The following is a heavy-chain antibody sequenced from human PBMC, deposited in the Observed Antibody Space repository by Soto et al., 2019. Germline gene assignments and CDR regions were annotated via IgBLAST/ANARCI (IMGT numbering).Heavy chain of an antibody. J-gene: IGHJ4*02. CDR2: INTGSGNT. CDR3: ARATKLSY. V-gene: IGHV1-3*04. CDR1: GYTFTNYA. Sequence: QVQLVQSGAEVKKPGASVRVSCKASGYTFTNYAIHWVRQAPGQNLEWMGWINTGSGNTKFSQKFQGRVTITRDTSASTAYMDLSSLTSEDTAVYYCARATKLSYWGQGSLVTVSP.